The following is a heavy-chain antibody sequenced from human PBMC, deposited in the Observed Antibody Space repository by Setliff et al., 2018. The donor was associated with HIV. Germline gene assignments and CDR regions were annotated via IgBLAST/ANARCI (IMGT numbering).Heavy chain of an antibody. CDR1: GFTFSSYG. CDR3: ATLARFAPDY. J-gene: IGHJ4*02. CDR2: IWYDGSNK. Sequence: PGGSLRLSCAASGFTFSSYGMHWVRQAPGKGLEWVAVIWYDGSNKYYADSVKGRFTISRDNSKNTVYLQMSTLRAEDTATYSCATLARFAPDYWSQGTQVTVSS. V-gene: IGHV3-33*01.